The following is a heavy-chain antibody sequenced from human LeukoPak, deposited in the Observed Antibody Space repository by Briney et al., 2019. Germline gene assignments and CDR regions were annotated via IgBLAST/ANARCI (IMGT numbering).Heavy chain of an antibody. CDR1: GFTFSSYW. CDR2: IKQDGSEK. V-gene: IGHV3-7*01. CDR3: ARDSNPVKLDGYMLDY. J-gene: IGHJ4*02. D-gene: IGHD5-24*01. Sequence: PGGSLRLSCAASGFTFSSYWMSWVRQAPGKGLEWVANIKQDGSEKYYADSVKGRFTISRDNAKNSLYLQMNSLRAEDTAVYYCARDSNPVKLDGYMLDYWGQGTLVTVSS.